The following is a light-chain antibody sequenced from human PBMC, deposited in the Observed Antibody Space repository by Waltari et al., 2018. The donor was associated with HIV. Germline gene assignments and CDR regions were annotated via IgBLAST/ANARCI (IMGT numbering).Light chain of an antibody. Sequence: QSALTQPASVSGSPGQSITISCTGTNSDVGGYNLVSWYQQHPGKAPKHMIYEVSKRASGVSNRFSVSTSGNTASLTSSGLQAEDEAYYYCCAYAGSTTYVIFGGGTKLTVL. CDR1: NSDVGGYNL. V-gene: IGLV2-23*02. CDR3: CAYAGSTTYVI. J-gene: IGLJ2*01. CDR2: EVS.